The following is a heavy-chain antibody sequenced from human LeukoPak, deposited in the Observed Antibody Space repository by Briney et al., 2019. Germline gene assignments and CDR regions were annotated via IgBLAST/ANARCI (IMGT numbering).Heavy chain of an antibody. CDR2: IYYSGST. CDR3: ARHPDAGVVVVAATDAFDI. J-gene: IGHJ3*02. D-gene: IGHD2-15*01. CDR1: GGSISSSSYY. Sequence: TPSETLSLTCTVSGGSISSSSYYWGWIRQPPGKGLEWIGSIYYSGSTYYNPSLKSRVTISVDTSKNQFSLKLSSVTAADTAVYYCARHPDAGVVVVAATDAFDIWGQGTMVTVSS. V-gene: IGHV4-39*01.